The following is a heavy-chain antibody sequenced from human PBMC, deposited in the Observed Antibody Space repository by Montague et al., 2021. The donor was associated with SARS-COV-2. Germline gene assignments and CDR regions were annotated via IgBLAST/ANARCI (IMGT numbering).Heavy chain of an antibody. CDR1: GDSVSRDSVA. Sequence: CAISGDSVSRDSVAWNWIRQSPSRGLEWLGRTYYRSEWYMDYALSLNSRMTTNPDTSKNEFSLHLNSVTPDDTAVYYCARGQVTISGVLIFIPAAGHLDGWGQGTSVTVSS. V-gene: IGHV6-1*01. CDR2: TYYRSEWYM. D-gene: IGHD3-3*01. J-gene: IGHJ3*01. CDR3: ARGQVTISGVLIFIPAAGHLDG.